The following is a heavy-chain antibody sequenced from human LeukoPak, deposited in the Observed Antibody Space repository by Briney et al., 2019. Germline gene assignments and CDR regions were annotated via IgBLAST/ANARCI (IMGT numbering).Heavy chain of an antibody. CDR1: GFTFSSYA. CDR3: AKDRVAVTTVFDY. CDR2: IGGSGGST. V-gene: IGHV3-23*01. J-gene: IGHJ4*02. D-gene: IGHD4-17*01. Sequence: GGSLRLSCAASGFTFSSYAMSWVRQAPGKGLEWVSAIGGSGGSTYYADSVKGRFTISRDNSKNTLYLQMNSLRAEDTAVYYCAKDRVAVTTVFDYWGQGTLVTVSS.